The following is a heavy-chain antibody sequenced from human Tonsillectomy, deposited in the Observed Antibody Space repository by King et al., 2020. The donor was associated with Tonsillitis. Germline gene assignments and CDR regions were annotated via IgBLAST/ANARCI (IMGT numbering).Heavy chain of an antibody. CDR1: GFTFQDYA. CDR3: ASAKFRGGGFFDA. D-gene: IGHD3-16*01. V-gene: IGHV3-23*04. CDR2: ISGLGNGQT. J-gene: IGHJ5*02. Sequence: VQLVESGGGLVQPGGSLRLSCAASGFTFQDYAISWVRQTPGKGLDWVAGISGLGNGQTSYADSVKGRSTIPRDDSKNTLSLQMNSLRSEDAAVYFCASAKFRGGGFFDAWGGGILVAAPS.